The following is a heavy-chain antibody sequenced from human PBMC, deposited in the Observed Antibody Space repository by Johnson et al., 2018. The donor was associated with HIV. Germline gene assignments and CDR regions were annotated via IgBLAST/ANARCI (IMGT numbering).Heavy chain of an antibody. CDR2: INADGSRT. CDR1: GFTFSHYW. J-gene: IGHJ3*02. V-gene: IGHV3-74*03. D-gene: IGHD2-2*01. Sequence: VQLVESGGGLVQPGGSLRLSCVASGFTFSHYWMDWVRQAPGEGLVWVSRINADGSRTTYADSVKGRFTISRDNAKNTLYLEMNGLRAEDTALYHCARGGLGYQNIHDAFDIWGQGTMVTVSS. CDR3: ARGGLGYQNIHDAFDI.